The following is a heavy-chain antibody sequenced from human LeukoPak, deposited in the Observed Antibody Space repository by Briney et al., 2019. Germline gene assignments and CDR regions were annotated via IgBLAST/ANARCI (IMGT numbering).Heavy chain of an antibody. V-gene: IGHV3-48*03. J-gene: IGHJ4*02. Sequence: GGSLRHSCAACGFSLISYDMNWVRQAPGKGLEWVSYISSSSSTMYYADSVKGRFTISRDNAKNSLYLQMNSLRAEDTAVYSCARADYWGQETLVIVSS. CDR3: ARADY. CDR1: GFSLISYD. CDR2: ISSSSSTM.